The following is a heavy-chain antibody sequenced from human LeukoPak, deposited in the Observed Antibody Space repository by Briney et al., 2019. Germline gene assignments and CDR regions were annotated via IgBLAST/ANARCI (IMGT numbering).Heavy chain of an antibody. V-gene: IGHV4-59*01. D-gene: IGHD1-26*01. J-gene: IGHJ4*02. CDR3: AREGDSGSYYDY. CDR2: IYYSGSA. Sequence: SETLSLTCTVSGFSISIYHWNWIRQPPGKGLEWIGYIYYSGSANYNPSLKSRVTISVDTSKNQISLNLNSVTAADTAMYYCAREGDSGSYYDYWGQGTLVTVSS. CDR1: GFSISIYH.